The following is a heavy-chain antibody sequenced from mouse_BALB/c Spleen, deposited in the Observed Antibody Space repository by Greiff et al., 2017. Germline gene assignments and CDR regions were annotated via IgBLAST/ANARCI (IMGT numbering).Heavy chain of an antibody. CDR3: ARGGGNYEDYAMDY. J-gene: IGHJ4*01. CDR1: GFTFSSYT. V-gene: IGHV5-12-2*01. Sequence: EVQRVESGGGLVQPGGSLKLSCAASGFTFSSYTMSWVRQTPEKRLEWVAYISNGGGSTYYPDTVKGRFTISRDNAKNTLYLQMSSLKSEDTAMYYCARGGGNYEDYAMDYWGQGTSVTVSS. CDR2: ISNGGGST. D-gene: IGHD2-1*01.